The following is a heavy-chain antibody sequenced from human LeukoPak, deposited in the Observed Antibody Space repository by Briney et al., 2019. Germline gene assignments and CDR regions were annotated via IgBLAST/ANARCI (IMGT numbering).Heavy chain of an antibody. CDR2: IHYSGST. CDR3: VRFSCDSDYRSNWYFDI. CDR1: GGSIRNYY. J-gene: IGHJ2*01. D-gene: IGHD5-12*01. V-gene: IGHV4-59*01. Sequence: TETLSLTCSVSGGSIRNYYWSWIRQPPGKGLEYIGYIHYSGSTNYSPSLKSRVAISVDTSKNQFSLRLSSVTAADTAVYYCVRFSCDSDYRSNWYFDIWGRGTLVTVSS.